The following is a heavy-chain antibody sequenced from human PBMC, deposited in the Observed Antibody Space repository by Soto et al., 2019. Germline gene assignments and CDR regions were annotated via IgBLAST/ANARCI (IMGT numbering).Heavy chain of an antibody. CDR2: IIPIFGTA. V-gene: IGHV1-69*13. CDR1: GGTFSSYA. Sequence: SVKVSCKASGGTFSSYAISWVRQAPGQGLEWMGGIIPIFGTANYAQKFQGRVTITADESTSTAYMELSSLRSEDTAVYYCAYDSSGYYQPYYYYGMDVWGQGTTVTVSS. D-gene: IGHD3-22*01. J-gene: IGHJ6*02. CDR3: AYDSSGYYQPYYYYGMDV.